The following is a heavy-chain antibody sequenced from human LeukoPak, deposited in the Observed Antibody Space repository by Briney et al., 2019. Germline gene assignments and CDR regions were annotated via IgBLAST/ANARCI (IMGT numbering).Heavy chain of an antibody. D-gene: IGHD6-19*01. Sequence: GGSLRLSCAASGFTFRTYAMSWVRQAPGKGLEWVSGISDSGDGTYYAESVKGRFTISRDNSKNTLYLQMNSLRAEDTAIYYCAKVEAVAYFHHWGQGTLVTVSS. CDR1: GFTFRTYA. CDR2: ISDSGDGT. J-gene: IGHJ1*01. CDR3: AKVEAVAYFHH. V-gene: IGHV3-23*01.